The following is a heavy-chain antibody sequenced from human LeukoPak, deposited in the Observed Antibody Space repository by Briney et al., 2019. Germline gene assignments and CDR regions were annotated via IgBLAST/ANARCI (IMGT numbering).Heavy chain of an antibody. CDR1: GCTFSSYS. CDR2: ISSSSSYI. CDR3: ARGKWELLQKPFDY. Sequence: GGALRLSCAASGCTFSSYSMNWVRQAPGKGREGVSSISSSSSYIYYADSVKGRFTISRDNAKNSLYLQMNSLRAEDTAVYYCARGKWELLQKPFDYWGQGTLVTVSS. V-gene: IGHV3-21*04. J-gene: IGHJ4*02. D-gene: IGHD1-26*01.